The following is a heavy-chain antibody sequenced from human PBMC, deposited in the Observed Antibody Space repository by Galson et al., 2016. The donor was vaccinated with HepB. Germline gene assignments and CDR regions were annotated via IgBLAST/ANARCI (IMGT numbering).Heavy chain of an antibody. CDR3: VKVRGSGRPFYFQY. V-gene: IGHV3-23*01. CDR1: GFTFSSDV. CDR2: ISPSGGVA. D-gene: IGHD3-10*01. J-gene: IGHJ4*02. Sequence: SLRLSCAASGFTFSSDVMSWVRQAPGKGLEWVSDISPSGGVAYYADSVEGRLTTSRDNSRNTLYLEMDRLRVEDTALYYCVKVRGSGRPFYFQYWGQGTLVTVSS.